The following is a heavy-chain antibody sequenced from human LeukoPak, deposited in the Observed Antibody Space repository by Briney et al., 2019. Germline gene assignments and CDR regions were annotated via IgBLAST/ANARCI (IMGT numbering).Heavy chain of an antibody. CDR2: ISSNGGST. CDR3: VRSYISSFNWFDP. D-gene: IGHD3-3*02. CDR1: GFTFSSYA. Sequence: GGSLRLSCSASGFTFSSYAMHWVRQAPGKGLEYVSAISSNGGSTYYADSVKGRFTISRDNSKNTLYLQMSSLRAEDTAVYYCVRSYISSFNWFDPWGQGTLVTVPS. J-gene: IGHJ5*02. V-gene: IGHV3-64D*09.